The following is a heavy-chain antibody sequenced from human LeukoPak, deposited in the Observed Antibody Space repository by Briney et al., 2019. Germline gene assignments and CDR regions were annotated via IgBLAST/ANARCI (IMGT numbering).Heavy chain of an antibody. V-gene: IGHV3-23*01. CDR1: GFTFSSYA. D-gene: IGHD3-3*01. CDR3: AEDSGYYDFWSGYP. Sequence: GGSLRLSCAASGFTFSSYAMSWVRQAPGKGLEWVSAISGSGDSTYYADSVKGRFTISRDNSKNTLYLQMNSLRAEDTAVYYCAEDSGYYDFWSGYPWGQGTLVTVSS. J-gene: IGHJ5*02. CDR2: ISGSGDST.